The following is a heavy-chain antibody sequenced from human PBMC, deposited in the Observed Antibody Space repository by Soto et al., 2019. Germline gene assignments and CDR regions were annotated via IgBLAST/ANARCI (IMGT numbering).Heavy chain of an antibody. V-gene: IGHV3-7*01. CDR2: IKQDGSEK. CDR1: GFTFISYW. Sequence: PGGSLRLSCAASGFTFISYWMSWVRQAPGKGLEWVANIKQDGSEKYYVDSVKGRFTISRDNAKNSLYLQMNSLRAEDTAVYYCARVTTTVTAGEAFDIWGQGTMVTVSS. D-gene: IGHD4-17*01. CDR3: ARVTTTVTAGEAFDI. J-gene: IGHJ3*02.